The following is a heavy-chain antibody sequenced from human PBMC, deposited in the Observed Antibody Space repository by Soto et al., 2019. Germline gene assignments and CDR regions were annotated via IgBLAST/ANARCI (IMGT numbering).Heavy chain of an antibody. CDR1: GGSISSGSYY. Sequence: QVQLQESGPGLVKPSQTLSLTCTVSGGSISSGSYYWSWIRQHPGKGLEWIGYIYYSGSTYYNPSLQSRLTISVDTSKNQFSLKLSSVTAADTAVYYCARRTTVYYARYFDYWGQGTLGTVSS. CDR2: IYYSGST. V-gene: IGHV4-31*03. D-gene: IGHD3-10*01. CDR3: ARRTTVYYARYFDY. J-gene: IGHJ4*02.